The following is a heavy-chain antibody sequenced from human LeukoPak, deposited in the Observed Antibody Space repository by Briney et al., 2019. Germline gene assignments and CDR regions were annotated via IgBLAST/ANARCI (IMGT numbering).Heavy chain of an antibody. D-gene: IGHD2-15*01. CDR3: ARGVVASPAAEYNWFDP. J-gene: IGHJ5*02. V-gene: IGHV4-38-2*02. Sequence: SETLSLTCTVSGYSISSGYYWGWIRQPPGKGLEWIGSIYHSGSTYYNPSLKSRVTISVDTSKNQFSLKLSSVTAADTAVYYRARGVVASPAAEYNWFDPWGQGTLVTVSS. CDR2: IYHSGST. CDR1: GYSISSGYY.